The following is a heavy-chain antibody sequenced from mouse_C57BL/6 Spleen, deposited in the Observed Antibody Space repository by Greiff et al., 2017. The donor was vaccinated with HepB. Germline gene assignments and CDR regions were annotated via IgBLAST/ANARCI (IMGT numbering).Heavy chain of an antibody. Sequence: DVQLVESEGGLVQPGRSMKLSCTASGFTFSDYYMAWVRQVPEKGLEWVANINYDGSSTYYLDSLKSRFIISRDNAKNILYLQMSSLKSEDTATYYCAREDGDYYAMDYWGQGTSVTVSS. CDR1: GFTFSDYY. J-gene: IGHJ4*01. V-gene: IGHV5-16*01. CDR3: AREDGDYYAMDY. D-gene: IGHD3-3*01. CDR2: INYDGSST.